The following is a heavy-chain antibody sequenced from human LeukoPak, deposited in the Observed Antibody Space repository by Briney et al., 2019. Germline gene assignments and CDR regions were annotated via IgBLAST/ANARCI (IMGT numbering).Heavy chain of an antibody. CDR1: GFTFSSYC. D-gene: IGHD6-13*01. V-gene: IGHV3-33*08. CDR2: IWYDGSNK. Sequence: GRSLRLSCAASGFTFSSYCMHWVRQAPGKGLEWVAVIWYDGSNKYYADSVKGRFTISRDNSKNTLYLQMNSLRAEDTAVYYCARMPVWVAGYSSSWYVAYWGQGTLDTVSS. CDR3: ARMPVWVAGYSSSWYVAY. J-gene: IGHJ4*02.